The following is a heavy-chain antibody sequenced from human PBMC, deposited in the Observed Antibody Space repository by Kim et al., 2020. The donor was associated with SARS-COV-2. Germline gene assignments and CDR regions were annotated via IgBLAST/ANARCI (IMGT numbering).Heavy chain of an antibody. CDR3: ARDRGYSGYDYGYGLDV. V-gene: IGHV4-59*01. D-gene: IGHD5-12*01. CDR1: GGSISSYY. Sequence: SETLSLTCTVSGGSISSYYWSWIRQPPGKGLEWIVYMYYSGSTNYNPSLKSRVTISVDTSKNQFSLKLSSVTAADTAVYYCARDRGYSGYDYGYGLDVWG. J-gene: IGHJ6*01. CDR2: MYYSGST.